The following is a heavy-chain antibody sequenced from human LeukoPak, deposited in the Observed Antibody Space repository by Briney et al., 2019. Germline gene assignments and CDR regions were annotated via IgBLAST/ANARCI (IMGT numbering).Heavy chain of an antibody. J-gene: IGHJ6*02. V-gene: IGHV4-34*01. Sequence: SETLSLTCAVYGGSFSGYYWSWIRQPPGKGLEWIGEINHSGSTNYNPSLKSRVTISVDTSKNQFSLKLSSVAAADTAVYYCARVRRTAVSRYSGYYYYYGMDVWGQGTTVTVSS. D-gene: IGHD1-26*01. CDR3: ARVRRTAVSRYSGYYYYYGMDV. CDR2: INHSGST. CDR1: GGSFSGYY.